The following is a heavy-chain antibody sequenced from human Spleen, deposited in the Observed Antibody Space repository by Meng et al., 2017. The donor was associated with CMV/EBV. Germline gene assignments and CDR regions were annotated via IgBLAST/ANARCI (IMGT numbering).Heavy chain of an antibody. V-gene: IGHV1-18*01. CDR1: GYTLHRYG. Sequence: KAYGYTLHRYGSSWVRQAPGKGLEWMGWIRAYNGNTNYEKKVQGRVTMTTDTSTSTAYMELRRLRSDDTAVYYCARGVVVPASSFDYWGQGTLVTVSS. CDR2: IRAYNGNT. J-gene: IGHJ4*02. CDR3: ARGVVVPASSFDY. D-gene: IGHD2-2*01.